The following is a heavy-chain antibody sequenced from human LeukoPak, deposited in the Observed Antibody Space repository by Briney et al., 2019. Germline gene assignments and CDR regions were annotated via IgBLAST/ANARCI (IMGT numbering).Heavy chain of an antibody. CDR1: GYTFTSYG. D-gene: IGHD2-15*01. Sequence: GGPVKVSCKASGYTFTSYGISWVRQAPGQGLEWMGWINPNSGGTNYAQKFQGRVTMTTDTSTSTAYMELRSLRSDDTAVYYCARDLIVVVVAATRDHYYYYMDVWGKGTTVTVSS. CDR3: ARDLIVVVVAATRDHYYYYMDV. CDR2: INPNSGGT. V-gene: IGHV1-18*01. J-gene: IGHJ6*03.